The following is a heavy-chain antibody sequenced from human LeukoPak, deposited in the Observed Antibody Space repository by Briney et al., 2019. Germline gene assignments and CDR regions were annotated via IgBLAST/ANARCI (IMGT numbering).Heavy chain of an antibody. J-gene: IGHJ4*02. CDR3: ARNAGTAMGPFDY. CDR2: IWYDGSNK. Sequence: GRSLRLSCAASGFTFSSYGMHWVRQAPGKGLEWVAVIWYDGSNKYYADSVKGRFTISRDNSKNTLYLQMNSLRAEDTAVYYCARNAGTAMGPFDYWGQGTLVTVSS. CDR1: GFTFSSYG. D-gene: IGHD5-18*01. V-gene: IGHV3-33*01.